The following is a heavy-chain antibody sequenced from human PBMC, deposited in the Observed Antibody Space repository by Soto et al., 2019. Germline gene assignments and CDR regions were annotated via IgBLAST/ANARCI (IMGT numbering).Heavy chain of an antibody. CDR2: IIPIFGTA. V-gene: IGHV1-69*13. D-gene: IGHD2-8*01. CDR1: GGTFSSYA. Sequence: ASVKVSCKASGGTFSSYAISWVRQAPGQGLEWMGGIIPIFGTANYAQKFQGRVTITADESTSTAYMELSSLRSEDTAVYYCARGDCTNGVCYPFFFRLDVWGQGTTVTVSS. J-gene: IGHJ6*02. CDR3: ARGDCTNGVCYPFFFRLDV.